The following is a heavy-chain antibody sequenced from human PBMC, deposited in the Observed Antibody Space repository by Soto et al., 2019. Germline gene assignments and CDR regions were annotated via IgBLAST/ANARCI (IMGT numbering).Heavy chain of an antibody. CDR3: ARGYYGMDV. V-gene: IGHV3-7*05. J-gene: IGHJ6*02. CDR2: INQYGSGK. Sequence: GGSLRLSCAASGFSFSTYWMNWVRQAPGKGLEWVANINQYGSGKYYVDSVEGRFTISRDNAKNSLYLQMNSLRGEDTAVYYCARGYYGMDVWGQGTTVTVSS. CDR1: GFSFSTYW.